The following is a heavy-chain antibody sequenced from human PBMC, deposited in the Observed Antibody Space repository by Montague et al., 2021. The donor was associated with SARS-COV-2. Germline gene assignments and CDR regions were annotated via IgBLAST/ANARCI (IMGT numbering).Heavy chain of an antibody. V-gene: IGHV3-33*08. CDR1: GFTFNTYG. CDR3: ARDLVAAAGIPHYLYSGLDV. J-gene: IGHJ6*02. D-gene: IGHD6-19*01. CDR2: IWYDGTTQ. Sequence: SLRLSCAAPGFTFNTYGMHWVRQFPGKGLEWVAAIWYDGTTQYYIDSVKGRFTVSRDNSQSTLYLQMNSLRTEDTAVYFCARDLVAAAGIPHYLYSGLDVWGQGTTVAVSS.